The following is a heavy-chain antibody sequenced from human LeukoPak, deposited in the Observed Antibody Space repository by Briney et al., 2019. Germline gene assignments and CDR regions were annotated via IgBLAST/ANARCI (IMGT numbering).Heavy chain of an antibody. Sequence: GASLRLSCAASGFTFSNYAMSWVRQAPGKGLEWVSAITGSGGTTYYADSVKGRFTISRDNSKNTVFLQMNSLRAEDTAVYYCAKWGDYDVLTGYYVSDYWGQGTLVTVSS. CDR2: ITGSGGTT. CDR1: GFTFSNYA. D-gene: IGHD3-9*01. V-gene: IGHV3-23*01. CDR3: AKWGDYDVLTGYYVSDY. J-gene: IGHJ4*02.